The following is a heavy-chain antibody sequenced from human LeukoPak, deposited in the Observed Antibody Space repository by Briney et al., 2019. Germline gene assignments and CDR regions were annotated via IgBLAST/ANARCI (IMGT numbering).Heavy chain of an antibody. Sequence: ASVKVSCKASGYTFTGYYMHWVRQAPGQGLEWMGWINPNSGGTNYAQKFQGRVTITRDTSISTAYMELSRLRSDDTAVYYCARDPTIFGVVIGNWFDPWGQGTLVTVSS. CDR3: ARDPTIFGVVIGNWFDP. CDR2: INPNSGGT. D-gene: IGHD3-3*01. CDR1: GYTFTGYY. V-gene: IGHV1-2*02. J-gene: IGHJ5*02.